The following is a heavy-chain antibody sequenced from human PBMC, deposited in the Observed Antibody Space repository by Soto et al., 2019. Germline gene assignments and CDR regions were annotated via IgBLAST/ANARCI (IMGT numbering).Heavy chain of an antibody. CDR1: GFTFSDHF. J-gene: IGHJ4*02. V-gene: IGHV3-72*01. D-gene: IGHD6-19*01. CDR3: TSPHRSSSDCYYY. Sequence: EVQLVESGGGLVQPGGSLRLSCAASGFTFSDHFMEWVRQAPGKGLEWVGRVRHKAGPYMTEYAASVKGRFTISRDESMNSLFLQMNSLQTEDTAGYYCTSPHRSSSDCYYYWGQGTLVTVSS. CDR2: VRHKAGPYMT.